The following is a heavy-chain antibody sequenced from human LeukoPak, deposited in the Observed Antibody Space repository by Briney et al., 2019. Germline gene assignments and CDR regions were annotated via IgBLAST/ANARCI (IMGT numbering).Heavy chain of an antibody. CDR2: MNPNSGNT. Sequence: GASVKVSCKASGYTFTGYDINWVRQATGQGLEWMGWMNPNSGNTGYAQKFQGRVTVTRNTSISTAYMELSSLRSEDTAVYYCARGRHPVRRRYSSSWYGGNWFDPWGQGTLVTVSS. V-gene: IGHV1-8*01. D-gene: IGHD6-13*01. CDR1: GYTFTGYD. J-gene: IGHJ5*02. CDR3: ARGRHPVRRRYSSSWYGGNWFDP.